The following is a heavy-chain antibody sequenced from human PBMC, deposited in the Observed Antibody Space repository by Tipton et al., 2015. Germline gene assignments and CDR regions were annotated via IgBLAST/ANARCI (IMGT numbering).Heavy chain of an antibody. CDR2: IYHSGST. CDR1: GGSVSSSSYY. Sequence: TLSLTCTVSGGSVSSSSYYWSWIRQTPGKGLEWIAYIYHSGSTNYNPSLKSRVIISVDTSKNQFSLKLSSVTAADTAVYYCARGRPHFYAMDVWGPGITVTVSS. CDR3: ARGRPHFYAMDV. J-gene: IGHJ6*02. V-gene: IGHV4-61*01.